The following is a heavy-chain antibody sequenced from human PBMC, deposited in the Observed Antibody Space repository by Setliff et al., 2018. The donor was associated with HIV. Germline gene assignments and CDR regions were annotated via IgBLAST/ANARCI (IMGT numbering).Heavy chain of an antibody. Sequence: ASVKVSCKASGFASTNFHIHWVRQAPGQGLEWMGSIKPNRGVTKYAQTFQGRVTMTRDTSISTAYMELSRLRSDDTAVYFCARARDGFNFGLKYWGEGTLVTVSS. CDR2: IKPNRGVT. D-gene: IGHD3-10*01. CDR1: GFASTNFH. V-gene: IGHV1-2*02. CDR3: ARARDGFNFGLKY. J-gene: IGHJ4*02.